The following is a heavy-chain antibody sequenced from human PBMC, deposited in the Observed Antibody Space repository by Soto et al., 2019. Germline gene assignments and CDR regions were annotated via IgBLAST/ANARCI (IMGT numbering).Heavy chain of an antibody. J-gene: IGHJ4*02. CDR3: ARDVSKYSGYDFDY. D-gene: IGHD5-12*01. V-gene: IGHV3-21*01. CDR1: GFTFSSYS. Sequence: EVQLVESGGGLVKPGGSLRLSCAASGFTFSSYSMNWVRQAPGKGLEWVSSISSSSSYIYYADSVKGRFTISRDNAKNSLYLQMNSLRAEDTAVYYCARDVSKYSGYDFDYWGQGPRVTVSS. CDR2: ISSSSSYI.